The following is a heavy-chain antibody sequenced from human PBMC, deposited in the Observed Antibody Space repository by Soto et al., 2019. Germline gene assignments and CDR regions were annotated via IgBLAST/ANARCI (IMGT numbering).Heavy chain of an antibody. V-gene: IGHV1-2*04. CDR1: GYTSTGYY. CDR2: INPNSGGT. J-gene: IGHJ6*02. CDR3: ARAAPRPHCYGSGSYYYYGMDV. D-gene: IGHD3-10*01. Sequence: ASVKVSCKASGYTSTGYYMHWVRQAPGQGLEWMGWINPNSGGTNYAQKFQGWVTMTRDTSISTAYMELSRLRSDDTAVYYCARAAPRPHCYGSGSYYYYGMDVWGQGNTVTVSS.